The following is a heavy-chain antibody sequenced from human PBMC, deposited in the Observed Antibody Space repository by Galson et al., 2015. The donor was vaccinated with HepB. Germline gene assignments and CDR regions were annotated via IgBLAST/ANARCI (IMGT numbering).Heavy chain of an antibody. CDR1: GFTFSSYW. V-gene: IGHV3-7*03. CDR3: ARDEVVIAARDYYYGMDV. D-gene: IGHD2-21*01. J-gene: IGHJ6*02. Sequence: SLRLSCAASGFTFSSYWMNWVRQAPGKGLEWVANIKQDGSEKYYVDSVKGRFTISRDNAKNSLYLQMNSLRAEDTAVYYCARDEVVIAARDYYYGMDVWGQGTTVTVSS. CDR2: IKQDGSEK.